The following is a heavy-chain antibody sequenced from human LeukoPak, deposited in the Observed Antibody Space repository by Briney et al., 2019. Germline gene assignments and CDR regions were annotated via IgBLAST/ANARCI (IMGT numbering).Heavy chain of an antibody. D-gene: IGHD2-2*01. CDR3: ARGYCSSTSCSLYYFDY. Sequence: ASVKVSCKASGYTFTGYYMHWVRQAPGQGLEWMGRINPNSGGTNYAQKFQGRVTMTRDTSISTAYMELSRLRSGDTAVYYCARGYCSSTSCSLYYFDYWGQGTLVTVSS. CDR1: GYTFTGYY. V-gene: IGHV1-2*06. CDR2: INPNSGGT. J-gene: IGHJ4*02.